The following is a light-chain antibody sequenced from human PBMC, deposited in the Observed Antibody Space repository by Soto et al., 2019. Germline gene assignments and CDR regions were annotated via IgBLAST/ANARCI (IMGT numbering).Light chain of an antibody. V-gene: IGKV3-11*01. CDR3: QQYSIWRT. Sequence: EIVLTQSPATLSLSPGERATLSCRASQSVSSYLAWYQQKPGQAPRLLIYDASTWGTGVPPRFTGSGSGTEFTLTISGLQSEDFAVYYCQQYSIWRTFGQGTKV. CDR2: DAS. J-gene: IGKJ1*01. CDR1: QSVSSY.